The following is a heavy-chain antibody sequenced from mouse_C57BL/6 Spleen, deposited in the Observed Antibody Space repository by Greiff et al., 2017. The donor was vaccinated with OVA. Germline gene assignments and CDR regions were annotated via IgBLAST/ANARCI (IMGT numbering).Heavy chain of an antibody. CDR2: INPNNGGT. Sequence: VHVKQSGPELVKPGASVKIPCKASGYTFTDYNMDWVKQSHGKSLEWIGDINPNNGGTIYNQKFKGKATLTVDKSSSTAYMELRSLTSEDTAVYYCARVRSNYYWYFDVWGTGTTVTVSS. CDR3: ARVRSNYYWYFDV. J-gene: IGHJ1*03. D-gene: IGHD2-5*01. CDR1: GYTFTDYN. V-gene: IGHV1-18*01.